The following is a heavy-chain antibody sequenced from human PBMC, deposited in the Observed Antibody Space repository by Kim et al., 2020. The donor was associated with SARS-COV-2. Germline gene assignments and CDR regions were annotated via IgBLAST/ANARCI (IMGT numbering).Heavy chain of an antibody. Sequence: SETLSLTCTVSGGSISSSSYYWGWIRQPPGKGLEWIGSIYYSGSTYYNPSLKSRVTISVDTSKNQFSLKLSSVTAADTAVYYCARRVGATYKTFDYWGQGTLVTVSS. V-gene: IGHV4-39*01. D-gene: IGHD1-26*01. CDR3: ARRVGATYKTFDY. CDR2: IYYSGST. J-gene: IGHJ4*02. CDR1: GGSISSSSYY.